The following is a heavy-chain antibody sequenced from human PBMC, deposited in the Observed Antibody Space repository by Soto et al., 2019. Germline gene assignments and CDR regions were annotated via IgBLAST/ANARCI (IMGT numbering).Heavy chain of an antibody. Sequence: EVQLLESGGGLAQPGGSLRLSCAASGFTFSSYAMSWVRQAPGKGLEWVSAISGSGGSTYYADSVKGRFTISRDNSKNTLYLQMNSLRAEDTAVYYCASDIVVVVAATGHYYGMDVWDQGTTVTVSS. D-gene: IGHD2-15*01. CDR3: ASDIVVVVAATGHYYGMDV. CDR1: GFTFSSYA. V-gene: IGHV3-23*01. CDR2: ISGSGGST. J-gene: IGHJ6*02.